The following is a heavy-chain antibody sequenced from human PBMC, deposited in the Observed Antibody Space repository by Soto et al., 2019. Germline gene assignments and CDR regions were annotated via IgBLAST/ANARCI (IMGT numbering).Heavy chain of an antibody. D-gene: IGHD3-3*01. V-gene: IGHV4-38-2*02. CDR3: ASDFWTGYPLFDY. CDR2: VFHSGTT. CDR1: GSSITSVYY. Sequence: SETLSLTCNVSGSSITSVYYWAWVRQPPGKGLEWIGSVFHSGTTYYNPSLMSRVTVSLDTSKSQFSLMLSSVTAADTAVYYCASDFWTGYPLFDYWGPGXLVTVSS. J-gene: IGHJ4*02.